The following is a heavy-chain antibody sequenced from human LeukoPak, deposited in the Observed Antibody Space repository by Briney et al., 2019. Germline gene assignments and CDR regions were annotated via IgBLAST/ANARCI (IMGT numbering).Heavy chain of an antibody. V-gene: IGHV1-69*13. CDR2: IIPIFGTA. Sequence: ASVKVSCKASGYTFTSYYMHWVRQAPGQGLEWMGGIIPIFGTANYAQKFQGRVTITADESTSTAYMELSSLRSEDTAVYYCARGPLLWFGELRNWFDPWGQGTLVTVSS. CDR3: ARGPLLWFGELRNWFDP. CDR1: GYTFTSYY. J-gene: IGHJ5*02. D-gene: IGHD3-10*01.